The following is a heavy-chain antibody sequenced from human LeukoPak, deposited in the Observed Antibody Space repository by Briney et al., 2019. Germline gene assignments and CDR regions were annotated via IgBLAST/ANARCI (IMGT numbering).Heavy chain of an antibody. Sequence: ASVKVSCKASGYTFSDHYIHWVRQAPGQGLEWMGWINPNSGGTKYAQKFQGRVTMTRDTSISTAYMEVSRLTSDDTAVYYCARELRYNWNYDPFGHFDYWGQGTLVTVSS. CDR3: ARELRYNWNYDPFGHFDY. J-gene: IGHJ4*02. D-gene: IGHD1-7*01. V-gene: IGHV1-2*02. CDR2: INPNSGGT. CDR1: GYTFSDHY.